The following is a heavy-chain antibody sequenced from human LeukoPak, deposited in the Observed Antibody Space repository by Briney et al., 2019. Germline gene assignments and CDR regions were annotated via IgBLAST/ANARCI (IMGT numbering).Heavy chain of an antibody. J-gene: IGHJ6*03. Sequence: PGGSLRLSCAASGFTVSSNYMSWVRQAPGKGLEWVSVIYSGGSTYYADSVKGRFTISRDNSKNTLYLQMNSLRAEDTAVYHCARDSAYGDYVPGHMDVWGKGTTVTVSS. CDR1: GFTVSSNY. CDR3: ARDSAYGDYVPGHMDV. V-gene: IGHV3-53*01. CDR2: IYSGGST. D-gene: IGHD4-17*01.